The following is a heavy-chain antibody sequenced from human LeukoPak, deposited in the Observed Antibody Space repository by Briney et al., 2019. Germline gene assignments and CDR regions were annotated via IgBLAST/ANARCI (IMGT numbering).Heavy chain of an antibody. CDR1: GFTFSKVW. CDR2: IKSKTDGGTI. J-gene: IGHJ6*02. V-gene: IGHV3-15*01. Sequence: GGSLRLSCAASGFTFSKVWMSWVRQAPGKGLEWVGRIKSKTDGGTIDYAAPVKGRFTISRDDSKDTLFLQMNSLRAEDTAVYYCARDVEGSGSYYRNYYYYGMDVWGQGTTVTVSS. D-gene: IGHD3-10*01. CDR3: ARDVEGSGSYYRNYYYYGMDV.